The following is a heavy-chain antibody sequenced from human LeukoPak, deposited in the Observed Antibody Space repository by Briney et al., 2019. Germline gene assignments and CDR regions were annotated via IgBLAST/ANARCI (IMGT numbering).Heavy chain of an antibody. CDR2: ISGSGGST. D-gene: IGHD6-6*01. CDR1: GFTFSSYA. CDR3: AKSSIAARSPFDY. Sequence: PGGSLRLSCAASGFTFSSYAMSWVRQAPGKGMEWVSAISGSGGSTYYADSVKGRFTISRDNSKNTLYLQMNSLRAEDTAVYYCAKSSIAARSPFDYWGQGTLVTVSS. J-gene: IGHJ4*02. V-gene: IGHV3-23*01.